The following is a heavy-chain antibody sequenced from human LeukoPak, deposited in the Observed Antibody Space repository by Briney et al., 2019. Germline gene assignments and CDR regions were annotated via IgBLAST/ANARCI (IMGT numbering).Heavy chain of an antibody. CDR1: GFTFSSYS. CDR3: ARARSVYSSSWYLFGY. D-gene: IGHD6-13*01. CDR2: ISSSSSYI. V-gene: IGHV3-21*01. Sequence: GGSLRLPCAASGFTFSSYSMNWVRQAPGKGLEWVSSISSSSSYIYYADSVKGRFTITRDNAKNSLYLQMNSLRAEDTAVYYCARARSVYSSSWYLFGYWGQGTLVTVSS. J-gene: IGHJ4*02.